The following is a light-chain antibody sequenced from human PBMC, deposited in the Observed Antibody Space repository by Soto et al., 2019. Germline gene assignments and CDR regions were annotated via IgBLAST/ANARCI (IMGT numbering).Light chain of an antibody. J-gene: IGLJ1*01. CDR1: SSNIVSHT. CDR2: SNS. CDR3: AAWDDSLNGYV. Sequence: QAVVTQPPSASGTPGQRVTISCSGSSSNIVSHTVNWYQHLPGTAPKLLIYSNSQRPSGVPDRFSGSKSGTSASLAISGLQSEDEADYYCAAWDDSLNGYVFGTGTKVTVL. V-gene: IGLV1-44*01.